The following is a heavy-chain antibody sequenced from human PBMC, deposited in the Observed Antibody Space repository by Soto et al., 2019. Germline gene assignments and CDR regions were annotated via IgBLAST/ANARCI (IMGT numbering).Heavy chain of an antibody. V-gene: IGHV4-4*02. CDR3: ARAGGGATVDFDY. D-gene: IGHD1-26*01. J-gene: IGHJ4*02. CDR2: IYHSGST. Sequence: TSETLSLTCAVSGGSISSSNWGSWVRQPPGKGLEWIGEIYHSGSTNYNPSLKSRVTISVDKSKNQFSLKLSSVTAADTAVYYCARAGGGATVDFDYWGQGTLVTVSS. CDR1: GGSISSSNW.